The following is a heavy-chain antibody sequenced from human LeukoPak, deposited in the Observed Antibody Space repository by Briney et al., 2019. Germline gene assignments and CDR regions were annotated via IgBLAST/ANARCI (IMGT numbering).Heavy chain of an antibody. Sequence: GGSLRLSCAASGFTFSSYGMHWVRQAPGKGLEWVAFIRYDGSNKYYADSVKGRFTISRDNSKNTLYLQMNSLRAEDTAVYYCAKDRGGYCSSTSCYRGYYYMDVWGKGTTVTVSS. D-gene: IGHD2-2*02. CDR3: AKDRGGYCSSTSCYRGYYYMDV. J-gene: IGHJ6*03. CDR1: GFTFSSYG. CDR2: IRYDGSNK. V-gene: IGHV3-30*02.